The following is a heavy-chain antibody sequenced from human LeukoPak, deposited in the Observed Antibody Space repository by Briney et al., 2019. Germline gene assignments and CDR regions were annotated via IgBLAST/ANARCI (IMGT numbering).Heavy chain of an antibody. CDR2: IKSKADGGTT. CDR1: GFTFSNAW. Sequence: GGSLRLSCAASGFTFSNAWMSWVRQAPGKGLEWVGRIKSKADGGTTDYAAPVKGRFTISRDDSKNTLYLQMNSLKTEDTAVYYCTTVSYDSSGYYPHFDYWGQGTLVTVSS. J-gene: IGHJ4*02. D-gene: IGHD3-22*01. CDR3: TTVSYDSSGYYPHFDY. V-gene: IGHV3-15*01.